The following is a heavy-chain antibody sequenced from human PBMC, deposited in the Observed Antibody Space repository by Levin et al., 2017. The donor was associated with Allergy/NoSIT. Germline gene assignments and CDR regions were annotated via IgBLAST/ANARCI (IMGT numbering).Heavy chain of an antibody. D-gene: IGHD4-11*01. CDR2: IYWDDDK. V-gene: IGHV2-5*02. Sequence: SGPTLVKPTQTLTLTCTFPGFSLSPSGVGVGWIRQPPGKALEWLALIYWDDDKRYSPSLKSRLTITKDTSKNQVVLTMTNMDPVDTATYYCAHKVPYQNDYIAFDIWGQGTMVTVSS. CDR3: AHKVPYQNDYIAFDI. CDR1: GFSLSPSGVG. J-gene: IGHJ3*02.